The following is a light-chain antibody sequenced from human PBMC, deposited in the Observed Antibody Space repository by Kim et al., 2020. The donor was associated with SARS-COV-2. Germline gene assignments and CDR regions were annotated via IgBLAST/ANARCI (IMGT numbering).Light chain of an antibody. V-gene: IGLV1-47*01. CDR3: AAWDDSLSGHYV. J-gene: IGLJ1*01. CDR2: RNN. Sequence: RVTSSCSGGSSKTGSNYVYWYQQLPGTGPKLLIYRNNQRPSGVPDRFAGSKSGTSASLAISGLRSEDEADYDCAAWDDSLSGHYVFGTGTKVTVL. CDR1: SSKTGSNY.